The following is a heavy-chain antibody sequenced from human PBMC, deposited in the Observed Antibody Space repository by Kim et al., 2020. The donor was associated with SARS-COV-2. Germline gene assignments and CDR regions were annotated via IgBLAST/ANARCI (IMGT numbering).Heavy chain of an antibody. V-gene: IGHV3-9*01. Sequence: VKGRFTISRDNAKNSLYLQMNSLRAEDTALYYCAKDRYYGSGSYYGPGDVWGQGTTVTVSS. CDR3: AKDRYYGSGSYYGPGDV. J-gene: IGHJ6*02. D-gene: IGHD3-10*01.